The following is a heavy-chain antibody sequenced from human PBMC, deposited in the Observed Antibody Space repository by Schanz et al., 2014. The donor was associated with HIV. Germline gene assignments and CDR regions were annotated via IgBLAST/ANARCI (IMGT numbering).Heavy chain of an antibody. V-gene: IGHV3-74*01. Sequence: EVQLVESGGDLVQPGGSLRLSCAASGFTFSNYWMHWVRQAPGKGLVWVSRMDLDGSTTNYADSVKGRFTISRDNAKNSLYLQMNTLRAEDTAVYYCAREDGWFGDIYYFGLDVWGRGTTVTVSS. CDR1: GFTFSNYW. CDR2: MDLDGSTT. D-gene: IGHD3-10*01. CDR3: AREDGWFGDIYYFGLDV. J-gene: IGHJ6*02.